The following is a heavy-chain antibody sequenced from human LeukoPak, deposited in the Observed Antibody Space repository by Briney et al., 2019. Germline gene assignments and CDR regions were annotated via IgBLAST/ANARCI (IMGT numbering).Heavy chain of an antibody. V-gene: IGHV3-74*01. CDR1: GFTFSSYW. CDR2: INSDGSST. J-gene: IGHJ4*02. Sequence: GGSLRLSCAASGFTFSSYWMHWVRQAPGKGLVWVSRINSDGSSTSYADSVKGRFTISRDNAKNTLYLQMNSLRVEDTAVYYCARVSDILTGYHASELDYWGQGTLVTVSS. CDR3: ARVSDILTGYHASELDY. D-gene: IGHD3-9*01.